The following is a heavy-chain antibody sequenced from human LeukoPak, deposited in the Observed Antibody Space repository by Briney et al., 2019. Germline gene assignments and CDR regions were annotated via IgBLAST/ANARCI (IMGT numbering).Heavy chain of an antibody. Sequence: GGSLRLSCAASGXTFSTYAVHWVRQAPGKGLEWVAVTSNDESNRYYADSVKGRFTISRDNSQNTLYLQMNSLRAEDTAVYYCARGLMVEEFDYWGQGTLVTVSS. V-gene: IGHV3-30*04. CDR1: GXTFSTYA. J-gene: IGHJ4*02. D-gene: IGHD2-8*01. CDR2: TSNDESNR. CDR3: ARGLMVEEFDY.